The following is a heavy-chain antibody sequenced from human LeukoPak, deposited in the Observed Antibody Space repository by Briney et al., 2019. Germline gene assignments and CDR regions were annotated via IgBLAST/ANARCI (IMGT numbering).Heavy chain of an antibody. V-gene: IGHV4-59*01. CDR1: GGSISSYY. CDR2: IYYSGST. Sequence: SGTLSLTCTVSGGSISSYYWSWIRQPPGKGLEWIGYIYYSGSTNYNPSLKSRVTISVDTSKNQFSLKLGSVTAADTAVYYCARVGGPDNWFDPWGQGTLVTVSS. D-gene: IGHD3-10*01. CDR3: ARVGGPDNWFDP. J-gene: IGHJ5*02.